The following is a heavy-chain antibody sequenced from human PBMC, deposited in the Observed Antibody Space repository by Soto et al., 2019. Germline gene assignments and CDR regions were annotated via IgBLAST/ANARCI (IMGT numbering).Heavy chain of an antibody. V-gene: IGHV4-59*01. Sequence: SAGTLSLTCTVSGGSISSYYWSWIRQPPGKGLEWIGYIYYSGSTNYNPSLKSRVTISVDTSKNQFSLKLSSVTAADTAVYYCARERITFFGVVTDHWFLP. CDR3: ARERITFFGVVTDHWFLP. CDR1: GGSISSYY. J-gene: IGHJ5*02. D-gene: IGHD3-3*01. CDR2: IYYSGST.